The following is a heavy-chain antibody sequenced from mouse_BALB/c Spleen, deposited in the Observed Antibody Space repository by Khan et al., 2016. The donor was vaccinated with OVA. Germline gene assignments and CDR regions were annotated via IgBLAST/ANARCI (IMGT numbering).Heavy chain of an antibody. J-gene: IGHJ4*01. D-gene: IGHD2-10*01. Sequence: VELVESGPGLVAPSQNLSITCTISGFSLTNYGIHWVRQPPGKGLEWLVAIWSDGSTTYNSALKSRLTISKDNSKSQVFLKMNSLQTDDTAMNFCARQPYYHYNIMDYWGQGTSVTVSS. CDR2: IWSDGST. CDR3: ARQPYYHYNIMDY. CDR1: GFSLTNYG. V-gene: IGHV2-6-1*01.